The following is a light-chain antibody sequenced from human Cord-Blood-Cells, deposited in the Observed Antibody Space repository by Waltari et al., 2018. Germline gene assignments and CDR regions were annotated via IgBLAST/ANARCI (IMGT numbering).Light chain of an antibody. CDR2: EVS. Sequence: QAALAPPASVTAPPAQSSTISCTATSSVLGRYTLFSSYLQHPVKAPKLMIYEVSKRPSGVSTRFSGSKSGNTGSLTISGLQAEDEADYSCCSYAGSSTFVVFGGGTKLTVL. CDR1: SSVLGRYTL. J-gene: IGLJ2*01. CDR3: CSYAGSSTFVV. V-gene: IGLV2-23*02.